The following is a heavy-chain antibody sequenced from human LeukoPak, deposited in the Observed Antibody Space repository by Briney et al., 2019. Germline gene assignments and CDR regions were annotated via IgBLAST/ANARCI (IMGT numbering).Heavy chain of an antibody. V-gene: IGHV1-18*01. J-gene: IGHJ4*02. CDR2: SSAYNGNT. Sequence: ASVKVTCKGSGYTFTSYGISWLRQPLAQGLEWVGCSSAYNGNTNYAQKVQGRVTMTTDTSKTTAYMELRSLRSDDTAVYYCAIGGISGWRTPNDGYWGQGTLVTVSS. CDR1: GYTFTSYG. D-gene: IGHD6-19*01. CDR3: AIGGISGWRTPNDGY.